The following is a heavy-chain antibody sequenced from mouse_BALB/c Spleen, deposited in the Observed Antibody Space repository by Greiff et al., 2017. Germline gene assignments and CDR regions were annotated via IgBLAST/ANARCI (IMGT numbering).Heavy chain of an antibody. V-gene: IGHV14-3*02. D-gene: IGHD1-1*01. J-gene: IGHJ1*01. CDR2: IDPANGNT. CDR3: ARCIITGYFDV. Sequence: EVQLQQSGAELVKPGALVKLSCTASGFNIKDTYMHWVKQRPEQGLEWIGRIDPANGNTKYDPKFQGKATITADTSSNTAYLQLSSLTSEDTAVYYCARCIITGYFDVWGAGTTVTVSS. CDR1: GFNIKDTY.